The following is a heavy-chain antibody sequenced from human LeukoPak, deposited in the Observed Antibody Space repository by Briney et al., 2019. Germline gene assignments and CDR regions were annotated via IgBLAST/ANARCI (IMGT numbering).Heavy chain of an antibody. CDR2: IIPTLGIA. CDR1: GGTFSSYA. CDR3: ARAPYCGGDCYAPYNWFDP. J-gene: IGHJ5*02. Sequence: GASVKVSCKASGGTFSSYAISWVRQAPGQGLEWMGRIIPTLGIANYAQKFQGRVTITADKSTSTAYMELSSLGSEDTAVYYCARAPYCGGDCYAPYNWFDPWGQGTLVTVSS. V-gene: IGHV1-69*04. D-gene: IGHD2-21*02.